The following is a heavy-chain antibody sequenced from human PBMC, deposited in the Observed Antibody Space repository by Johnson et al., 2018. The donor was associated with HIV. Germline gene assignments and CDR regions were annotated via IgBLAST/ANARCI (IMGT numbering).Heavy chain of an antibody. CDR3: AKVRYYDRDAFDI. D-gene: IGHD3-22*01. CDR2: ISYDGSNK. CDR1: GFTFSSYA. J-gene: IGHJ3*02. V-gene: IGHV3-30-3*01. Sequence: QVQLVESGGGVVQPGRSLKLSCAASGFTFSSYAMHWVRQAPGKGLDWVAVISYDGSNKYYADSVKGRFTISRDNSKNTLYLQMNSLRAEDTAVHYCAKVRYYDRDAFDIWGQGTMVIV.